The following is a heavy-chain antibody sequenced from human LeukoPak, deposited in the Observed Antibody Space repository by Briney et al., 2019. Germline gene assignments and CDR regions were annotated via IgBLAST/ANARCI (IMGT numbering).Heavy chain of an antibody. V-gene: IGHV1-8*01. D-gene: IGHD6-13*01. J-gene: IGHJ4*02. CDR3: ARALAAAAGPRD. Sequence: ASVKVSCKASGYTFTSYDINWVRQATGQGLEWMGWMNPNSGNTGYAQKFQGRVTMTRNTSISTAYMELSRLRSDDTAVYYCARALAAAAGPRDWGQGTLVTVSS. CDR1: GYTFTSYD. CDR2: MNPNSGNT.